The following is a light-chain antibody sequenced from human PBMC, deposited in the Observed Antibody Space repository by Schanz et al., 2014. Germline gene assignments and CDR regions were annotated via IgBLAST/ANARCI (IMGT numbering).Light chain of an antibody. V-gene: IGKV1-39*01. J-gene: IGKJ1*01. CDR2: AAS. CDR1: QSISSN. Sequence: DIQMTQSPSSLSASVGDRVTITCRASQSISSNLNWYQQKPGKAPKLLIYAASSLQSGVPSRFSGSGSGTDFTLTISSLQPDDFATYFCQHYSVYPWTFGQGTRVEIK. CDR3: QHYSVYPWT.